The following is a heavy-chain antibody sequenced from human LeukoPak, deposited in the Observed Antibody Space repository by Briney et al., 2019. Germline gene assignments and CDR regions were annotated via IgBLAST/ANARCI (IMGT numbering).Heavy chain of an antibody. CDR2: IYFDGTT. Sequence: PSETLSLTCKVSGDSMSRRYWSWIRQPPGKGLEWIGYIYFDGTTNYNPSLRSRVSMSVDTSKNLLSLKVTSVTPADTAVYYCARGPFGGDYVAFDIWGQGTMVTVSS. D-gene: IGHD4-17*01. CDR1: GDSMSRRY. J-gene: IGHJ3*02. CDR3: ARGPFGGDYVAFDI. V-gene: IGHV4-59*11.